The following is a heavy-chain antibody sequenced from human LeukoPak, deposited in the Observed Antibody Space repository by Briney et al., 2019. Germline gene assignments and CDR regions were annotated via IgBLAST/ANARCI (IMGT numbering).Heavy chain of an antibody. CDR2: IRGSGDTT. V-gene: IGHV3-23*01. CDR1: GFTFSSHA. Sequence: GGSLRLSCAPSGFTFSSHAMSCARQPPGKGLEWVSSIRGSGDTTYYADSVKGRFTISRDNSKNTLYLQMNSLRAEDTAVYYCAKLVYDFWSGYYFGGFDYWGQGTLVTVSS. J-gene: IGHJ4*02. D-gene: IGHD3-3*01. CDR3: AKLVYDFWSGYYFGGFDY.